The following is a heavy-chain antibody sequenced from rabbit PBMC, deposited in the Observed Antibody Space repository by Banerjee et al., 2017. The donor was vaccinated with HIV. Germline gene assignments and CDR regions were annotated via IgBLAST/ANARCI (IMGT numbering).Heavy chain of an antibody. Sequence: QEQLVEYGGDLVQPEGSLTLTCTASGFDFSSNAMCWVRQAPGKGLEWIACINTSSGNTVYASWAKGRFTISKTSSTTVTLQMTSLTAADTATYFCARDLAGVIGWNFNFWGQGTLVTVS. V-gene: IGHV1S45*01. D-gene: IGHD4-1*01. CDR3: ARDLAGVIGWNFNF. CDR1: GFDFSSNA. J-gene: IGHJ3*01. CDR2: INTSSGNT.